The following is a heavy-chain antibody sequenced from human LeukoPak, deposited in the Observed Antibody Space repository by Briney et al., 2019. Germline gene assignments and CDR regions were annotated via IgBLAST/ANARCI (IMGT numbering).Heavy chain of an antibody. J-gene: IGHJ4*02. CDR2: IYHSGST. V-gene: IGHV4-34*01. CDR1: GGSFSGYY. CDR3: ARAKGILTGYYIDY. Sequence: PSETLSLTCAVYGGSFSGYYWSWIRQPPGKGLEWIGEIYHSGSTNYNPSLKSRVTISVDKSKNQFSLKLSSVTAADTAVYYCARAKGILTGYYIDYWGQGTLVTVSS. D-gene: IGHD3-9*01.